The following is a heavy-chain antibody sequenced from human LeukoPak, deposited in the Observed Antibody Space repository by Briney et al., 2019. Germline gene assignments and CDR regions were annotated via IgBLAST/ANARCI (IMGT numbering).Heavy chain of an antibody. CDR1: GGSISSSSYY. CDR3: ARLKGYSSGWYPSYYFDY. V-gene: IGHV4-61*05. Sequence: SETLSLTCTASGGSISSSSYYWGWIRQPPGKGLEWIGYIYYTGSTNYNPSLKSRVTISVDTSKNQFSLKLSSVTAADTAVYYCARLKGYSSGWYPSYYFDYWGQGTLVTVSS. CDR2: IYYTGST. J-gene: IGHJ4*02. D-gene: IGHD6-19*01.